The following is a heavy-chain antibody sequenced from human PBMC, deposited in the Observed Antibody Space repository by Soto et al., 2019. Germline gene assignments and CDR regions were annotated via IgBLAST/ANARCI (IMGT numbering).Heavy chain of an antibody. Sequence: QIQLVQSGGEVERPGASVTVSCEASGYIFTTYGLSWVRQTPAHGLEWMGWISADSGYTQYAQFLKGRVTMTRDTSTNPGYIELRDLTSDDTGIYYCARDRPPGSLYGMDAWGQGTAVTVSS. CDR3: ARDRPPGSLYGMDA. CDR1: GYIFTTYG. CDR2: ISADSGYT. J-gene: IGHJ6*02. V-gene: IGHV1-18*01.